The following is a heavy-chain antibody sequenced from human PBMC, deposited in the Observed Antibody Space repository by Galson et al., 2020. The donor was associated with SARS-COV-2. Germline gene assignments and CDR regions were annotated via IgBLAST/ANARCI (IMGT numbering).Heavy chain of an antibody. J-gene: IGHJ5*02. Sequence: SQTLSLTCTVSGGSIRSYYWSWIRQSPGKGLEWIGYVYYTGTTKYNPSLESRVTMSVDTSKDQFSLKLKSVTTADTAVYYCASLNPYRTWGQGTLVTVSS. D-gene: IGHD3-16*02. CDR1: GGSIRSYY. V-gene: IGHV4-59*01. CDR3: ASLNPYRT. CDR2: VYYTGTT.